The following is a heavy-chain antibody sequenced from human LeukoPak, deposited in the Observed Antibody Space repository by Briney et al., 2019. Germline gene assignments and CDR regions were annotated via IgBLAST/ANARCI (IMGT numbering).Heavy chain of an antibody. Sequence: ASVKVPCKASGYTFTSYAMHWVRQAPGQRLEWMGWINAGNGNTKYSQKFQGRVTITRDTSASTAYMELSSLRSEDTAVYYCARDSPYYYGSGSYYNHPYGMDVWGQGTTVTVSS. CDR2: INAGNGNT. CDR1: GYTFTSYA. V-gene: IGHV1-3*01. J-gene: IGHJ6*02. CDR3: ARDSPYYYGSGSYYNHPYGMDV. D-gene: IGHD3-10*01.